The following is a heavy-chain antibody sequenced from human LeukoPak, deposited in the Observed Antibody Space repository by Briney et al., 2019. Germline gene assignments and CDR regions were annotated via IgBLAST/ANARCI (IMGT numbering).Heavy chain of an antibody. Sequence: GGSLTLSCVISGFTFSSYSMNWVRQAPGKGLDWVSYISSSSGAIYYADSVRGRFTISRDNAKNSLYMQMNSLRDEDTAVYYCARGSPWELDCWGQGTLVTVSS. D-gene: IGHD3-10*01. J-gene: IGHJ4*02. CDR2: ISSSSGAI. V-gene: IGHV3-48*02. CDR1: GFTFSSYS. CDR3: ARGSPWELDC.